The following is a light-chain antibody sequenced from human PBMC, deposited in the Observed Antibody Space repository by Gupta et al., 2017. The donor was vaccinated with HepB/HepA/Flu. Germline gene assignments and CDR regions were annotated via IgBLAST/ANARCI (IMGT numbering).Light chain of an antibody. Sequence: SALAQPASGAGSPGQPVTLSCTGTSSDIGFYDIVSWYQQPPDKAPNLIIFQVTMRPSGVSKRFSGSKSGNTASMTISGLQAEDEGDYCCSSYVSSHTLTFGGGTRLTVL. V-gene: IGLV2-23*02. CDR2: QVT. CDR1: SSDIGFYDI. CDR3: SSYVSSHTLT. J-gene: IGLJ2*01.